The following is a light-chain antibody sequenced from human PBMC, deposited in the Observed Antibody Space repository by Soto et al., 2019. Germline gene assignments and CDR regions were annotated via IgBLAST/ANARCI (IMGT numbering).Light chain of an antibody. V-gene: IGLV2-8*01. CDR3: SSHAGIINVV. J-gene: IGLJ3*02. CDR1: SSDVGGYNY. Sequence: QSALTQPPSASGSPGQSVTISCTGTSSDVGGYNYVSWYQQHPGKAPKLMIYEVTKRPSGVPDRFSGSKSGNTASLTVSGFMAEDEADYYCSSHAGIINVVFGGGTKLTVL. CDR2: EVT.